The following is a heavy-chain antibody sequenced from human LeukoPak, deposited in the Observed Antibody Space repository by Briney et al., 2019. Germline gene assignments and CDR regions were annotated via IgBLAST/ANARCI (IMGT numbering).Heavy chain of an antibody. Sequence: SQTLSLTCTVSGGSISSGGYYWSWIRQPPGKGLEWIGYIYHSGSTYYNPSLKSRVTISVDRSKNQFSLKLSSVTAADTAVYYCARDSDWEYSSSKIDAFDIWGQGTMVTVSS. D-gene: IGHD6-6*01. CDR1: GGSISSGGYY. J-gene: IGHJ3*02. CDR3: ARDSDWEYSSSKIDAFDI. V-gene: IGHV4-30-2*01. CDR2: IYHSGST.